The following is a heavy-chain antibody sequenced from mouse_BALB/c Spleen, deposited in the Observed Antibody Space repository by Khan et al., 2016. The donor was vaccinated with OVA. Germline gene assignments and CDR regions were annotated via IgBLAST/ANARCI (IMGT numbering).Heavy chain of an antibody. CDR3: TIGEYDGDD. Sequence: LQQSGSELVRPGASVKLSCKASGYTFTSYWMHWVKQRPGQGLEWIGNIYPGSGSTNYDEKFKSKATLTVDTSSSTAYMQLSSLTSEDSAVYYCTIGEYDGDDWGQGTTLTVSS. J-gene: IGHJ2*01. CDR1: GYTFTSYW. D-gene: IGHD2-14*01. CDR2: IYPGSGST. V-gene: IGHV1S22*01.